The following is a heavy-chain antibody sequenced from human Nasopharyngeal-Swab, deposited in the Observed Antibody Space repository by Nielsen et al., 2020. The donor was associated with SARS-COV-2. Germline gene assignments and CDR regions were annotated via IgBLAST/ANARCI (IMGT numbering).Heavy chain of an antibody. Sequence: GGSLRLSCVASGFTFSPYAMSWVRQAPGKGLEWVSTISDSGGTTYYADSVKGRFTISRDNSKNTLYLQMNSLRAEDTAVYYCAKRRMDVWGQGTTVTVSS. V-gene: IGHV3-23*01. CDR2: ISDSGGTT. CDR3: AKRRMDV. J-gene: IGHJ6*02. CDR1: GFTFSPYA.